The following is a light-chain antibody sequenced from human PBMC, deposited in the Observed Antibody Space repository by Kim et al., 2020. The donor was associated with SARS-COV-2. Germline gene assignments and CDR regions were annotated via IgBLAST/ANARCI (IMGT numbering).Light chain of an antibody. V-gene: IGLV2-14*03. CDR3: SSYTTSNTLL. J-gene: IGLJ1*01. CDR1: RSDVGTYNY. Sequence: QSALTQPASLSGSPGQSISISCTGTRSDVGTYNYVSWYQIHPGKAPKLMIYDVTYRPSGVSDRFSGSKSGNTASLTISGLQAEDEADYYCSSYTTSNTLLFGTGTKVTVL. CDR2: DVT.